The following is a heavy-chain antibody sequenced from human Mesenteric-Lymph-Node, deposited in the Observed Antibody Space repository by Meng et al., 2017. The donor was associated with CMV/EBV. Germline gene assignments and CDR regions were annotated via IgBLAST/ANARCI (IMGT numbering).Heavy chain of an antibody. D-gene: IGHD2-2*01. J-gene: IGHJ4*02. CDR2: IYPGDSDT. CDR3: ARPPGCSSTSCYAYFDY. V-gene: IGHV5-51*01. CDR1: CSFTSYW. Sequence: CSFTSYWIGWVRQMPGKGLEWMGIIYPGDSDTRYSPSFQGQVTISADKSISTAYLQWSSLKASDTAMYYCARPPGCSSTSCYAYFDYWGQGTLVTVSS.